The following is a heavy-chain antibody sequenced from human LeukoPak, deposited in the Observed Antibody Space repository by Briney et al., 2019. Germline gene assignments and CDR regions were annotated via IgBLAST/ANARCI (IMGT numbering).Heavy chain of an antibody. Sequence: GGSLRLSCAASGFTFSSYSMSWVRQAPGKGLEWVSYISSSSSTIYYADSVKGRFTISRDNAKNSLYLQMNSLRAEDTAVYYCARVIAVAGIGIVDYWGQGTLVTVSS. D-gene: IGHD6-19*01. CDR1: GFTFSSYS. J-gene: IGHJ4*02. CDR2: ISSSSSTI. CDR3: ARVIAVAGIGIVDY. V-gene: IGHV3-48*01.